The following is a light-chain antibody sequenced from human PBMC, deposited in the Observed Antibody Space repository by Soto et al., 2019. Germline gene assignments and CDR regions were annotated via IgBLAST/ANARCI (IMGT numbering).Light chain of an antibody. J-gene: IGLJ2*01. CDR1: SSDVGGYNY. Sequence: QSALTQPASVSGSPGQSITISCTGTSSDVGGYNYVSWYQHHPGKAPKLMIYAVSNRPSGVSNRFSGSKSGNTASLTISGLQAEDEADYYCSSYPSSSTVVFGGGTKLTVL. V-gene: IGLV2-14*01. CDR2: AVS. CDR3: SSYPSSSTVV.